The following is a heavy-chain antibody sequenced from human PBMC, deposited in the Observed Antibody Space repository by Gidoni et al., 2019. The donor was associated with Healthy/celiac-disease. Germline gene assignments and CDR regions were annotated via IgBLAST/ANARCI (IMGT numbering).Heavy chain of an antibody. CDR1: GGTFSSYA. J-gene: IGHJ2*01. Sequence: QVQLVQSAAEVQKPGSSVKVFCKASGGTFSSYAISWVRQAPGQGLEWMGGIIPIFGTANYAQKFQGRVTITADKSTSTAYMELSSLRSEDTAVYYCASFRTLWYFDLWGRGTLVTVSS. CDR3: ASFRTLWYFDL. CDR2: IIPIFGTA. V-gene: IGHV1-69*06.